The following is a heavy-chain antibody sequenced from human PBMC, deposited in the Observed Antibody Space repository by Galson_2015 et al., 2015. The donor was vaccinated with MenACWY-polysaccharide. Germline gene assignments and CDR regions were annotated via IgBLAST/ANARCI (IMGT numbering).Heavy chain of an antibody. Sequence: SLRLSCAASGFTFSDSYMHWIRQAPGKGLEWVSYISDSGSAIYFADSVKGRFIISRDNAKNSLYLQMNSLRAEDTAVYYCTKAGCYFNWFDPWGQGTLVTVSS. D-gene: IGHD2-15*01. V-gene: IGHV3-11*04. J-gene: IGHJ5*02. CDR3: TKAGCYFNWFDP. CDR1: GFTFSDSY. CDR2: ISDSGSAI.